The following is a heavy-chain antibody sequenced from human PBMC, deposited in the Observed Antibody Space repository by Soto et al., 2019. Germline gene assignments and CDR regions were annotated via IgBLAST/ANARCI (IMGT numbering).Heavy chain of an antibody. J-gene: IGHJ4*02. D-gene: IGHD6-13*01. CDR1: GFTFSSHW. CDR2: IKGDGSAA. Sequence: EVQLLESGGGLVQPGGSLRLSCVASGFTFSSHWMSWVRQAPGKGLEWVANIKGDGSAASYVDSVKGRFTISRDNDKNSLFLEMNSLRVEDTAVYYCAKAAYGGQGTLVTVSS. CDR3: AKAAY. V-gene: IGHV3-7*01.